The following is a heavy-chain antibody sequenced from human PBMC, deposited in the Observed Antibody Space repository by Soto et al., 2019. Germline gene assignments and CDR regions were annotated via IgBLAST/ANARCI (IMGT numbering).Heavy chain of an antibody. J-gene: IGHJ4*02. V-gene: IGHV4-59*01. CDR1: GGSISVSY. CDR3: ARSVAVPGAHIDY. Sequence: SETLSLTCSVSGGSISVSYWGWIRHSPGKGLEWLGYVYYTGSTNYSPSLRSRVSISVDTSKNEFSLRLSSVTAADTAVYFCARSVAVPGAHIDYWGQGTQVTVSS. D-gene: IGHD6-19*01. CDR2: VYYTGST.